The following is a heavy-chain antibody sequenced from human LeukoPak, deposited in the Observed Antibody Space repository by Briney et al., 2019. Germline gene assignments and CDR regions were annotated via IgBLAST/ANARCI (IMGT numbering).Heavy chain of an antibody. D-gene: IGHD3-10*01. CDR3: ARDGVFDY. CDR1: GYTFTTYN. V-gene: IGHV1-46*01. J-gene: IGHJ4*02. Sequence: GASVKVSCKASGYTFTTYNIHWVRQAPGQGLEWMGIINPSGYYTTYAQKFQGRVTMTRDTSTSTVHMELSSLTSEDTAVYYCARDGVFDYWGQGTLVTASS. CDR2: INPSGYYT.